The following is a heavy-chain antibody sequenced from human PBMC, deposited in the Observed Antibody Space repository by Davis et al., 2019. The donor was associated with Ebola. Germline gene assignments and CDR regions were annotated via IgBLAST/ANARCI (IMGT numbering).Heavy chain of an antibody. CDR2: ISAYNGNT. D-gene: IGHD6-13*01. CDR3: AREAHSSSWRGDYYYYYYMDV. Sequence: ASVKVSCKASGYTFTSYGISWVRQAPGQGLEWMGWISAYNGNTNYAQKFQGRVTMTRDTSTSTVYMELSSLRSEDTAVYYCAREAHSSSWRGDYYYYYYMDVWGKGTTVTVSS. V-gene: IGHV1-18*01. CDR1: GYTFTSYG. J-gene: IGHJ6*03.